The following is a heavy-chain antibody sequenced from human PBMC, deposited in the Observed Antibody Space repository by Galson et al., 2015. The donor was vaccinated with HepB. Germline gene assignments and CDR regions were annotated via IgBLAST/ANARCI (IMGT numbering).Heavy chain of an antibody. Sequence: SLRLSCAASGFTFSSYDMIWVRQPPGKGLEWVSSISSSTNNIYYADSVRGRFTISRDNAKNSLYLQMNSLRAEDTAVYYCVRNPPLGTPFDYWGQGTLVTVSS. V-gene: IGHV3-21*01. CDR2: ISSSTNNI. J-gene: IGHJ4*02. CDR3: VRNPPLGTPFDY. CDR1: GFTFSSYD. D-gene: IGHD7-27*01.